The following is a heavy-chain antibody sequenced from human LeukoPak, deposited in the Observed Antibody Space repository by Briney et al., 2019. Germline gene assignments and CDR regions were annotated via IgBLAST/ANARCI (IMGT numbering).Heavy chain of an antibody. Sequence: SETLSLTCNVSGDSISNYWWSWIRQPPGKGLEWIGNVYYSGSTKYSPSLKSRVTMSADTSKNQFSLKLTSVSAADTAVYYCARHAMYSGSSAFDYWGQGTQVTVS. D-gene: IGHD1-26*01. CDR2: VYYSGST. CDR1: GDSISNYW. CDR3: ARHAMYSGSSAFDY. V-gene: IGHV4-59*08. J-gene: IGHJ4*02.